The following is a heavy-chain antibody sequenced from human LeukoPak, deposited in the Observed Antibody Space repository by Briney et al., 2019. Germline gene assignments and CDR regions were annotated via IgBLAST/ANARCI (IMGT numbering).Heavy chain of an antibody. J-gene: IGHJ6*02. D-gene: IGHD1-1*01. Sequence: PSETLSLTCTVSAGSVNSGGYYWSWIRQHPGKGLEWIGYISYSGTTYYNPSLRSRVSISLDTSQNQFSLKVSSVTAADTAVYYCAREGYIHGMDVWGQGTTVTVSS. CDR3: AREGYIHGMDV. V-gene: IGHV4-31*03. CDR2: ISYSGTT. CDR1: AGSVNSGGYY.